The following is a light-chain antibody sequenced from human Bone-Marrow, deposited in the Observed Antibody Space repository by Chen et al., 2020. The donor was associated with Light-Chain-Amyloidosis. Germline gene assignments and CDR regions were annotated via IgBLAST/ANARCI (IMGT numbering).Light chain of an antibody. Sequence: SYELTQPPSVSVSPGQTARITCSGDDLPTKYAYWYQQKPGKAPVLVIHRDTERPSGSYERFSGSNSGTTASLTISGVQAEDEADYQCQSGDSSGNYEVIFGGGTKLTVL. CDR1: DLPTKY. CDR2: RDT. V-gene: IGLV3-25*03. CDR3: QSGDSSGNYEVI. J-gene: IGLJ2*01.